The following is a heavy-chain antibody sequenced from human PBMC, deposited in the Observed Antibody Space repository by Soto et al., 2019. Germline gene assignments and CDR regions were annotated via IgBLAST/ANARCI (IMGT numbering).Heavy chain of an antibody. V-gene: IGHV1-69*01. J-gene: IGHJ4*02. CDR1: GGTFSSYA. CDR3: ARHFFGDYDSSGPKYYFDY. Sequence: SVKVSCKASGGTFSSYAISWVRQAPGQGLEWMGGIIPIFGTANYSQKFQGRVTITADESTSTAYMELSSLRSEDTAVYYCARHFFGDYDSSGPKYYFDYWGQGTLVTVSS. D-gene: IGHD3-22*01. CDR2: IIPIFGTA.